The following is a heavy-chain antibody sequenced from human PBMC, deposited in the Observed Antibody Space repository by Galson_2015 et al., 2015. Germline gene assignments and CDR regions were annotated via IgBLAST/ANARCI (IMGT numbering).Heavy chain of an antibody. CDR1: GFTFSSYS. CDR3: ARDPIGAFDI. D-gene: IGHD3-16*02. V-gene: IGHV3-21*01. CDR2: ISSSSSYI. Sequence: SLRLSCAASGFTFSSYSMSWVRQAPGKGLEWVSSISSSSSYIYYADSVKGRFTISRDNAKNSLYLQMNSLRAEDTAVYYCARDPIGAFDIWGQGTMVTVSS. J-gene: IGHJ3*02.